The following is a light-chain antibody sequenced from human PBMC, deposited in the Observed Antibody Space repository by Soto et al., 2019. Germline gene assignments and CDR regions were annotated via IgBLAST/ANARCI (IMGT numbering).Light chain of an antibody. V-gene: IGKV1-5*03. Sequence: IQMTQSPSTLSATLGDRVNITCRASQSISGWLAWYQQKPGKAPKLLIYETSNLQSGVPSRFSGSGSATDFTLTISGLQPDDFATYYCQQYSAYPLIFGGGTKVEI. CDR2: ETS. J-gene: IGKJ4*01. CDR3: QQYSAYPLI. CDR1: QSISGW.